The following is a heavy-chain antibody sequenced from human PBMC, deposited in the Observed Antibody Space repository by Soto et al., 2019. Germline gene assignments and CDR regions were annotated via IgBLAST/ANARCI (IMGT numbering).Heavy chain of an antibody. CDR3: ERDLANYVFDY. J-gene: IGHJ4*02. V-gene: IGHV1-69*01. CDR1: GGTFSSYA. Sequence: QVQLVQSGAEVKKPGSSVKVSCKASGGTFSSYAISWVRQAPGQGLEWMGGIIPVFGTANYAQKFQCSVTITADESTSTAYIELSSLRSEDTAVYYCERDLANYVFDYLGQGTLVTVSS. CDR2: IIPVFGTA. D-gene: IGHD3-10*02.